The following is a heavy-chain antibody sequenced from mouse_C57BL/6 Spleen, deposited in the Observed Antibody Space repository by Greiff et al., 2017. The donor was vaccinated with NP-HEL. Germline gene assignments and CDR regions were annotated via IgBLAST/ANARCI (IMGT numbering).Heavy chain of an antibody. V-gene: IGHV1-26*01. D-gene: IGHD2-4*01. CDR2: INPNNGGT. Sequence: EVQLQQSGPELVKPGASVKISCKASGYTFTDYYMNWVKQSHGKSLEWIGDINPNNGGTSYNQKFKGKATLTVDKSSSTAYMELRSLTSEDSAVYYCALRGYDYDGFAYWGQGTLVTVSA. CDR1: GYTFTDYY. J-gene: IGHJ3*01. CDR3: ALRGYDYDGFAY.